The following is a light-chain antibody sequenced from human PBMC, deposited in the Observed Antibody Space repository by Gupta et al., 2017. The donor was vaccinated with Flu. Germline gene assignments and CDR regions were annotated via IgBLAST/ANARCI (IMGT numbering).Light chain of an antibody. V-gene: IGKV1-39*01. Sequence: PSSLSASVGDSVTITCRASESISTYLNWYQQKAGKAPNLLINTASSLQSGVPSRFTGGGSGTEFTLTISSLQPEDFATYYCQQSYIFPLTFGGGTKVQIK. CDR3: QQSYIFPLT. CDR1: ESISTY. CDR2: TAS. J-gene: IGKJ4*01.